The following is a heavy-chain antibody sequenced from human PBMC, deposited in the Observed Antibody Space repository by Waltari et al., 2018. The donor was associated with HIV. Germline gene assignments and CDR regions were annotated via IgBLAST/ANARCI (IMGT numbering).Heavy chain of an antibody. CDR3: ARPRRQGGGYDSSFDD. CDR1: RFHFFSFT. Sequence: EVQLVNSGGELAQPGGSLRLCCAASRFHFFSFTLNWGRRAPGTGLEWISDISSDSTTIYYADSVRGRFTVSRDNAQNSLFLQMNSLGVDDTAVYFCARPRRQGGGYDSSFDDWGQGTLVTVSS. D-gene: IGHD5-12*01. V-gene: IGHV3-48*01. J-gene: IGHJ4*02. CDR2: ISSDSTTI.